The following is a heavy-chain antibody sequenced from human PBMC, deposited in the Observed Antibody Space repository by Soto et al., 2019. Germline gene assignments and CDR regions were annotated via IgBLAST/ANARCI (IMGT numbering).Heavy chain of an antibody. J-gene: IGHJ4*02. CDR1: GGSISSSSYY. V-gene: IGHV4-39*07. Sequence: SETLSLTCTVSGGSISSSSYYWGWIRQPPGKGLEWIGSIYYSGSTYYNPSLKSRVTISVDTSKNQFSLKLSSVTAADTAVYYCARVGGVGATGYWGQGTLVTVSS. D-gene: IGHD1-26*01. CDR2: IYYSGST. CDR3: ARVGGVGATGY.